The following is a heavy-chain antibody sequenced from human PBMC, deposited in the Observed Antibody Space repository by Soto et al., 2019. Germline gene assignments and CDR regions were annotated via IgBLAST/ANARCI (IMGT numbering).Heavy chain of an antibody. J-gene: IGHJ4*02. CDR2: IYYSGST. CDR3: ASEVDYYDSSGYGSDY. V-gene: IGHV4-39*01. D-gene: IGHD3-22*01. Sequence: SETLSLTCTVSGGSISSSSYYWGWIRQPPGKGLEWIGSIYYSGSTYYNPSLKSRVTISVDTSKNQFSLKLSSVTAADTAVYYCASEVDYYDSSGYGSDYWGQGTLVTVSS. CDR1: GGSISSSSYY.